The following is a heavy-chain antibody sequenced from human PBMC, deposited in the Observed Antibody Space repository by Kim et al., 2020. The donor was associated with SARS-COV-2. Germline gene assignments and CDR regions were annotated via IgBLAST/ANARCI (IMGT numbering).Heavy chain of an antibody. D-gene: IGHD6-13*01. CDR2: IYVGGGDNI. J-gene: IGHJ4*02. Sequence: GGSLRLSCAASGFTFSSYAMSWVRQAPGKGLEWLSVIYVGGGDNIYYVDAVKGRFTLFRDNSKNTLYLQMNSLRVEDTAIYYCAKLRGPAAGTLPDFWGQGTLVSVSS. CDR1: GFTFSSYA. CDR3: AKLRGPAAGTLPDF. V-gene: IGHV3-23*03.